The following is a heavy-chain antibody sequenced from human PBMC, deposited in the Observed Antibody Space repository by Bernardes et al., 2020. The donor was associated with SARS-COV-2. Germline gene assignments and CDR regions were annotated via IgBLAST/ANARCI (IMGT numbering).Heavy chain of an antibody. CDR3: AKGRIGSDFCSGHSL. D-gene: IGHD3-3*01. CDR2: ISGSVSGT. V-gene: IGHV3-23*01. Sequence: VGSLRLSCAASGFTFSTFAMTWVRQAPGKGLEWVSAISGSVSGTYYADSVKGRFTVSRDNSRNILYLQLNSLRAEDTAVYFCAKGRIGSDFCSGHSLWGQGTLMTVSS. CDR1: GFTFSTFA. J-gene: IGHJ1*01.